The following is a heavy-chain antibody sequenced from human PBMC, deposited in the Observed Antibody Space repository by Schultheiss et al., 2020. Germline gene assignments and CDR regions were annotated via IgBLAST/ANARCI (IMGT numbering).Heavy chain of an antibody. V-gene: IGHV3-64*01. CDR2: ISSNGDST. CDR3: ARVRYFDWSQPALDH. CDR1: GFTFSTYA. D-gene: IGHD3-9*01. J-gene: IGHJ4*02. Sequence: GGSLRLSCAASGFTFSTYAMHWVRQAPGKGLEYVSAISSNGDSTYYANSVKGRFTISRDISKNTLYLQMGSLRAEDMAVYYCARVRYFDWSQPALDHWGQGTLVTVSS.